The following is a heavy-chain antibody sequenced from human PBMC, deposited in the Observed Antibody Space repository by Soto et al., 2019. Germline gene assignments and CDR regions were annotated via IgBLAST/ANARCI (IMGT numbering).Heavy chain of an antibody. CDR1: GFTFSHNS. Sequence: GGSLRLSCAASGFTFSHNSMNWVRQAPGKGLEWVSYISSGSSSIYYADSVKGRFTISRDNARNSLYLQMNSLRAEDTAVYYCARDIDGGGQGTLVTVSS. V-gene: IGHV3-48*01. J-gene: IGHJ4*02. D-gene: IGHD2-15*01. CDR3: ARDIDG. CDR2: ISSGSSSI.